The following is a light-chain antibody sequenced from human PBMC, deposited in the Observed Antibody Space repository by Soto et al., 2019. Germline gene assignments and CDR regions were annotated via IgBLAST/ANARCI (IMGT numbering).Light chain of an antibody. CDR2: GAS. J-gene: IGKJ3*01. CDR3: QQYNNWPFT. Sequence: EIVMTHSPATLSVSPGERATLSCRASQSVSSNLAWYQQKPGQAPRLLIYGASTRATGIPARFGGSGSGTEFTLTISSLQSEDSAVYDCQQYNNWPFTFGPGTKVDIK. V-gene: IGKV3-15*01. CDR1: QSVSSN.